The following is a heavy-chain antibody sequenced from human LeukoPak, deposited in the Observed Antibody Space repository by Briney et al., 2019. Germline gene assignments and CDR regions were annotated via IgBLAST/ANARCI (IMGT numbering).Heavy chain of an antibody. CDR3: ARQIVGATPANFDY. Sequence: SETLSLTCTVSGGSISSSSYYWGWIRQPPGKGLEWIGSIYYSGSTYYNPSLKSRVTISVDTSKNQFSLKLSSVTAADTAVYYCARQIVGATPANFDYWGPRTLVTVSS. V-gene: IGHV4-39*01. J-gene: IGHJ4*02. CDR1: GGSISSSSYY. CDR2: IYYSGST. D-gene: IGHD1-26*01.